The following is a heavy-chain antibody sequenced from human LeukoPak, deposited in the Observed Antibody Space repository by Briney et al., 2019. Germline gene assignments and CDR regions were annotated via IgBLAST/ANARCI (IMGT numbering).Heavy chain of an antibody. CDR3: TRDGFVVVPAAMSYYYYYMDV. V-gene: IGHV3-73*01. Sequence: GGSLRLSCAASGFTFSGSAMHWVRQASGKGLEWVGRIRSKANSYATAYAASVKGRFTISRDDSKNTAYLQMNSLKTEDTAVYYCTRDGFVVVPAAMSYYYYYMDVWGKGTMVTVSS. CDR1: GFTFSGSA. D-gene: IGHD2-2*01. J-gene: IGHJ6*03. CDR2: IRSKANSYAT.